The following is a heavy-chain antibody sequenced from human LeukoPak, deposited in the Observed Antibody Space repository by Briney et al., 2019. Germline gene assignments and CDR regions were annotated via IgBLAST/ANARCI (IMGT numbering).Heavy chain of an antibody. CDR3: ARGGRGFCWSISCPNLDS. Sequence: TSETLSLTCAVYGGTFSNYYWTWIRQPPGKGLEWIGEINQSGSTHYNPSLKSRVTISVDTSKNQFSLKLSSVTAADTAVYYRARGGRGFCWSISCPNLDSWGQGTLVTVSS. J-gene: IGHJ5*01. D-gene: IGHD3-3*01. CDR2: INQSGST. V-gene: IGHV4-34*01. CDR1: GGTFSNYY.